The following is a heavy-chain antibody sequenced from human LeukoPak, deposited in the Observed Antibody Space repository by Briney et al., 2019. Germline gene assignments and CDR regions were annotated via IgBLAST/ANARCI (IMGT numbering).Heavy chain of an antibody. Sequence: SETLSLTCTVSGGSISSYYWSWIRQAPGKGLEWIGYIYYSGTTNYNPSLKSRVTISVDTSKNQFSLKLSSVTAADTAVYYCARVLFSRGYLFDYWGQGTLVTVSS. J-gene: IGHJ4*02. V-gene: IGHV4-59*01. CDR2: IYYSGTT. CDR1: GGSISSYY. CDR3: ARVLFSRGYLFDY. D-gene: IGHD5-18*01.